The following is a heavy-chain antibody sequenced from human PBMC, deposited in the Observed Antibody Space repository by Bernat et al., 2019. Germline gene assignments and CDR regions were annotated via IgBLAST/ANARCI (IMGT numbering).Heavy chain of an antibody. CDR1: GFTVSSNF. CDR2: IYSGGRT. D-gene: IGHD4-11*01. J-gene: IGHJ3*02. Sequence: EVQLVETGGGLIQPGGSLRLSCAASGFTVSSNFMSWVRQAPGKGLEWVSVIYSGGRTYYAASVKGRFTISRDNYKNTLYLQMNSLRAEDTAVYYCARDSSPTTVTTFGDAFDIWGQGTMVTVSS. V-gene: IGHV3-53*02. CDR3: ARDSSPTTVTTFGDAFDI.